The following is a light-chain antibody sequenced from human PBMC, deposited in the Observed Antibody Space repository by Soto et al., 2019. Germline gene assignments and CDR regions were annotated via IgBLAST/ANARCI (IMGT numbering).Light chain of an antibody. V-gene: IGKV3-20*01. J-gene: IGKJ5*01. Sequence: EIVLTQSPGTLSLSPGERATLSCRASRSVSSSYLAWYQQKPGQAPRLLIYGASSRATGIPDRFSGSGSGTDFTLTISRLEPEDFVVYYCQQYGSSPPITFGQGTRPEIK. CDR2: GAS. CDR3: QQYGSSPPIT. CDR1: RSVSSSY.